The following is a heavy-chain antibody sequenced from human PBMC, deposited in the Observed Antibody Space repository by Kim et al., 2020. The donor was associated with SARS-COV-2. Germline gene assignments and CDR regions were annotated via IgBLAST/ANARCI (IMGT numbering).Heavy chain of an antibody. CDR1: GFTFTTYA. CDR2: VAVRGGMT. D-gene: IGHD5-18*01. V-gene: IGHV3-23*01. Sequence: GGSLRLSCAASGFTFTTYAMSWVRQAPGKGLEWVSGVAVRGGMTYYADSVKGRFTISRDNSKNTLYLQMNSLRAEDTAVYYCAKEGRTATVLNWIDPWGQGTLVTVSS. J-gene: IGHJ5*02. CDR3: AKEGRTATVLNWIDP.